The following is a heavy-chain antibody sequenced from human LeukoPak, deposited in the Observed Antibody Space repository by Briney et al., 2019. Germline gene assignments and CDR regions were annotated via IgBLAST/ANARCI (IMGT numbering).Heavy chain of an antibody. CDR2: IYTSGST. V-gene: IGHV4-61*02. CDR1: GGSISSGSYY. CDR3: AREAAAGTFYFDY. D-gene: IGHD6-13*01. Sequence: SETLSLTCTVSGGSISSGSYYWSWIRQPAGKGLEWIGRIYTSGSTNYNPSLKSRVTMSVDTSKNQFSLKLTSVTAADTAVYYCAREAAAGTFYFDYWGQGTLVTVSS. J-gene: IGHJ4*02.